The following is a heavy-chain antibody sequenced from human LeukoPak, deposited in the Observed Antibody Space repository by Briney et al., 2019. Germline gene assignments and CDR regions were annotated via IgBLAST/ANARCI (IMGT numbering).Heavy chain of an antibody. V-gene: IGHV3-30*18. CDR2: ISYDGSNK. Sequence: GGSLRLSCAASGFTFSSYGMHWARQAPGKGLEWVAVISYDGSNKYYADSVKGRFTISRDSSKNTLYLQMNSLRAEDTAVYYCAKGYSSSWYYFDYWGQGTLVTVSS. J-gene: IGHJ4*02. CDR1: GFTFSSYG. CDR3: AKGYSSSWYYFDY. D-gene: IGHD6-13*01.